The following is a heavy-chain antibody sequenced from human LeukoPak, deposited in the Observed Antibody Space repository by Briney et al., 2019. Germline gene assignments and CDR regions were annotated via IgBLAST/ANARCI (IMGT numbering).Heavy chain of an antibody. CDR2: ISGSGVST. CDR3: AKDGPLVGPYYFDY. Sequence: PGRSLRLSCAASGFTFSSYGMHWVRQAPGKGLEWVSAISGSGVSTYYADSVKGRFTISRDNSKNMLYLQMNSLRAEDTAVYYCAKDGPLVGPYYFDYWGQGTLVTVSS. CDR1: GFTFSSYG. J-gene: IGHJ4*02. D-gene: IGHD1-26*01. V-gene: IGHV3-23*01.